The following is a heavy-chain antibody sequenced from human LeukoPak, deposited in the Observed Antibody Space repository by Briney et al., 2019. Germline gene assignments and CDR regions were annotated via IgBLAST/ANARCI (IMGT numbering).Heavy chain of an antibody. CDR3: AKVDYDYVWGSYRFNWFDP. CDR2: ISGSGGST. Sequence: SGGSLRLSCAASGFTFSSYAMSWVRQAPGKGLEWVSAISGSGGSTYYADSVKGRFTISRDNSKNTLYLQMNSLRAEDTAVYYCAKVDYDYVWGSYRFNWFDPWGQGTLVTVSS. V-gene: IGHV3-23*01. CDR1: GFTFSSYA. D-gene: IGHD3-16*02. J-gene: IGHJ5*02.